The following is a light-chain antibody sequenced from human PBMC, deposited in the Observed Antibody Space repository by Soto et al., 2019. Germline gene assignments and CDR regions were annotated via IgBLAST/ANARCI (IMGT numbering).Light chain of an antibody. CDR1: SSNIAAGFA. CDR3: PSYDSSLNAYV. Sequence: QSVLTQPPSVSGAPGQRVTIACTGSSSNIAAGFAVNWYHQVPGTAPKLLVFGNNNRPSGVPDRFSASRSGTPASLAITGLQAVDEADYYCPSYDSSLNAYVFGTGPKVTV. J-gene: IGLJ1*01. V-gene: IGLV1-40*01. CDR2: GNN.